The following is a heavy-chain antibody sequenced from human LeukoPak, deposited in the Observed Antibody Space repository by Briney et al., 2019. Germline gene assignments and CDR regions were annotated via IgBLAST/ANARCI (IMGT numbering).Heavy chain of an antibody. Sequence: ASVKVSCKASGYTFTGYYMHWVRQAPGQGLEWMGWINPNSGGTNYAQKFQGRVTMTRDTSISTAYMELSRLRSDDTAVYYCARAGRYCSSTSCYRRGYYYYYMDVWGKGTTVTVSS. J-gene: IGHJ6*03. CDR1: GYTFTGYY. D-gene: IGHD2-2*02. CDR3: ARAGRYCSSTSCYRRGYYYYYMDV. V-gene: IGHV1-2*02. CDR2: INPNSGGT.